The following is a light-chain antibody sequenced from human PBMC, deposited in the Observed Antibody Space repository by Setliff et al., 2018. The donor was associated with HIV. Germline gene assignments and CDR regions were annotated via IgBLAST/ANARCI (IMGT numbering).Light chain of an antibody. CDR2: DVT. CDR3: CSYGGTTTHVL. Sequence: QSALTQPASVSGSPGQSITISCTGTSSDVGSYNLVSWYQQHPDKAPKLMIYDVTQRPSGVSNCFSGSKSGNTASLTISGLQAEDEADYYCCSYGGTTTHVLFGGGTKGTVL. V-gene: IGLV2-23*02. CDR1: SSDVGSYNL. J-gene: IGLJ2*01.